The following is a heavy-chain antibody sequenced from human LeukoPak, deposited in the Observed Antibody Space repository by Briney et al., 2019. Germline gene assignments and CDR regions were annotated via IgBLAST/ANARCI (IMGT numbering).Heavy chain of an antibody. Sequence: SETLSLTCAVYGGSFSGYYWSWIRQPPGKGLEWIGEINHSGSTNYNPSLKSRVTISVDTSKNQFSLKLSSVTAADTAVYYCATYDYGGNSPVYYFDYWGQGTLVTVSS. D-gene: IGHD4-23*01. J-gene: IGHJ4*02. V-gene: IGHV4-34*01. CDR3: ATYDYGGNSPVYYFDY. CDR2: INHSGST. CDR1: GGSFSGYY.